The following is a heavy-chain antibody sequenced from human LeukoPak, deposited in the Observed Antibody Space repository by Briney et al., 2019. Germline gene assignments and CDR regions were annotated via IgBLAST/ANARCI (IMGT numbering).Heavy chain of an antibody. D-gene: IGHD3-10*01. CDR2: MNPNSGNT. CDR3: ARGRSESSLRYYYYCMDV. CDR1: GYTFTSYD. J-gene: IGHJ6*02. Sequence: ASVKVSCKASGYTFTSYDINWVRQATGQGLEWMGWMNPNSGNTGYAQKFQGRVTMTRNTSISTAYMELSSLRSEDTAVYYCARGRSESSLRYYYYCMDVWGQGTTVTVSS. V-gene: IGHV1-8*01.